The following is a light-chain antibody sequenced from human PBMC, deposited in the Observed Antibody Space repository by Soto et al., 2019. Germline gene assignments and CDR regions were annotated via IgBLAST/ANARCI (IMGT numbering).Light chain of an antibody. Sequence: QSVLTQPPSVSGAPGQRVTISCTGSDSNIGAGYDVHWYQHLPGTAPKLLIYGNINRPSGVPDRFSGSKSGTSVSLAITGLQAGDEADYYCQSYDSSLNSYLFGTGTKVTVL. CDR1: DSNIGAGYD. V-gene: IGLV1-40*01. CDR3: QSYDSSLNSYL. J-gene: IGLJ1*01. CDR2: GNI.